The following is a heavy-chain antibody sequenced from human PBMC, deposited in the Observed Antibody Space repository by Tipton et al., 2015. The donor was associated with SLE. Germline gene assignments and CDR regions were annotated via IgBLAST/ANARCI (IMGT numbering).Heavy chain of an antibody. CDR3: APRGIVGATQPFDY. V-gene: IGHV3-30*02. J-gene: IGHJ4*02. CDR2: IRFDGSNK. D-gene: IGHD1-26*01. CDR1: GFTFSSYG. Sequence: SGFTFSSYGMHWVRQAPGKGLEWVAFIRFDGSNKYYADSVKGRFTISRDNSKNTLYLQMNSLRAEDTAVYYCAPRGIVGATQPFDYWGQGAPVTVSS.